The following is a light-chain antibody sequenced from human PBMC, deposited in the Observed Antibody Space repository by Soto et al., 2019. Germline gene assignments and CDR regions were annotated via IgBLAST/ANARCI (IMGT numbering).Light chain of an antibody. CDR3: NSYTTRSTYV. V-gene: IGLV2-14*01. CDR2: EVR. J-gene: IGLJ1*01. Sequence: QSVLTQPGSVSGSPGQSITISCTGTGSDVGTYNRVSWYQQPPGTAPKLIIYEVRNRPSGVSNRFSGSKSGNTAYLTISGLQAEDEADYFCNSYTTRSTYVFGTGTKVTV. CDR1: GSDVGTYNR.